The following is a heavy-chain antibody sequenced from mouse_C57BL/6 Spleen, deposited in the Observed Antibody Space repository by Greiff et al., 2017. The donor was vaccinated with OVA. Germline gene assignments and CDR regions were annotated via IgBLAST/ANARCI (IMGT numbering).Heavy chain of an antibody. CDR1: GYAFSSSW. D-gene: IGHD2-14*01. V-gene: IGHV1-82*01. Sequence: QVQLKQSGPELVKPGASVKISCKASGYAFSSSWMNWVKQRPGKGLEWIGRIYPGDGDTNYNGKFKGRATLTADKSSSTAYMQLSSLTSEDSAVDVGTIGDAMDYWGQGTSVTVSS. CDR2: IYPGDGDT. CDR3: TIGDAMDY. J-gene: IGHJ4*01.